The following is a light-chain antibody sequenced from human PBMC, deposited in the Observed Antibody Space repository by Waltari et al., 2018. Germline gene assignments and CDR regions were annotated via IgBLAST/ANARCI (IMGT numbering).Light chain of an antibody. CDR2: KGN. V-gene: IGLV3-1*01. Sequence: DRQKPGQSPVRVNYKGNKRPSGITERFSGSNSGNTATLIISGSQPVDEADYYCQAWDSSTAWVFGGGTKLTVL. J-gene: IGLJ3*02. CDR3: QAWDSSTAWV.